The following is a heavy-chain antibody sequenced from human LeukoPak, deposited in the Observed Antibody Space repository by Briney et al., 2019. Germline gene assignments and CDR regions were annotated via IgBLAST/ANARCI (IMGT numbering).Heavy chain of an antibody. CDR2: LYYSGST. CDR1: GGSISSSSYY. CDR3: ARFSYYGSGSYLSPFDY. D-gene: IGHD3-10*01. Sequence: PSETLSLTCTVSGGSISSSSYYWGWIRQPPGKGLEWIGSLYYSGSTYYNPSLKSRVTISVDTSKNQFSLKLSSVTAADTAVYYCARFSYYGSGSYLSPFDYWGQGTLVTVSS. V-gene: IGHV4-39*07. J-gene: IGHJ4*02.